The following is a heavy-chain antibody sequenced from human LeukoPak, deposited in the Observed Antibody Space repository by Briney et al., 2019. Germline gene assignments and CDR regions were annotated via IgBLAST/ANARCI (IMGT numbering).Heavy chain of an antibody. D-gene: IGHD2-15*01. CDR1: GGSISSYY. CDR2: ICTSGTT. Sequence: SETLSLTCTVSGGSISSYYWSWIRQPAGKGLEWIGRICTSGTTHYNPSLKSRVTMSVDTSKNQFSLKLSSVTAADTAVYYCARRLLGYCSGGSCYSGYFQHWGQGTLVTVSS. J-gene: IGHJ1*01. V-gene: IGHV4-4*07. CDR3: ARRLLGYCSGGSCYSGYFQH.